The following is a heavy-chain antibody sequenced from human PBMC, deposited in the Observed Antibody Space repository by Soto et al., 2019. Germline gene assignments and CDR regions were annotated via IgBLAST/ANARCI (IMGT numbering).Heavy chain of an antibody. Sequence: WGSLRLSCAASGFTVSSNYMSWVRQAPGKGLGWVSVIYSGGSTYYADSVKGRFTISRHNSKNTLYLQMNSLRAEDTAVYYGARALINWGAFDIWGQGTMVTVSS. J-gene: IGHJ3*02. CDR2: IYSGGST. CDR1: GFTVSSNY. V-gene: IGHV3-53*04. D-gene: IGHD7-27*01. CDR3: ARALINWGAFDI.